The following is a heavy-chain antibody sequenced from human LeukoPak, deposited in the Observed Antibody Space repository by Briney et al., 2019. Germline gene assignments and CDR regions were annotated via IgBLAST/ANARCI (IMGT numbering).Heavy chain of an antibody. V-gene: IGHV3-74*03. D-gene: IGHD6-13*01. CDR3: AKDPRRYSRTGGYFDY. Sequence: PGGSLRLSCTASGFTFSGHWIHWVRQPPGMGLVWVSRINERGTDSMYAESVKGRFTISRDNAKNSLYLQMNSLRAEDTAVYYCAKDPRRYSRTGGYFDYWGQGTLVTVSS. CDR1: GFTFSGHW. J-gene: IGHJ4*02. CDR2: INERGTDS.